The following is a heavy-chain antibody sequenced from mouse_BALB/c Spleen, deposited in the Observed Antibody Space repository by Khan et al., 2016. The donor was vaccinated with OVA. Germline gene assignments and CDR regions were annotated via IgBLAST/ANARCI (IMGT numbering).Heavy chain of an antibody. CDR2: INYSGRT. CDR1: GYSITSDYA. V-gene: IGHV3-2*02. CDR3: ARGRAY. J-gene: IGHJ3*01. D-gene: IGHD3-3*01. Sequence: QLEESGPGLVKPSQSLSLTCTVTGYSITSDYAWNWIRQFPGNKLEWMGYINYSGRTSSTPSLKSRFSITRDTSKNQFFLQVNSVTTEDTATDFCARGRAYWGQGTLVTVSA.